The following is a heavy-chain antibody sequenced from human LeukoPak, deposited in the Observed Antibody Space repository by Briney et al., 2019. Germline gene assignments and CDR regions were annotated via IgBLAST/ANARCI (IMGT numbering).Heavy chain of an antibody. D-gene: IGHD4-11*01. CDR3: ARIPSKSMNFDY. Sequence: PSETLSLTCIVSGGSISSGGYYWSWVRQHPGEGLEWIGYIYYSGSTYYNPPLKSRVTISMDTSKNQFSLRLSSVTAADTAVYYCARIPSKSMNFDYWGQGTLVTVSS. CDR2: IYYSGST. V-gene: IGHV4-31*03. CDR1: GGSISSGGYY. J-gene: IGHJ4*02.